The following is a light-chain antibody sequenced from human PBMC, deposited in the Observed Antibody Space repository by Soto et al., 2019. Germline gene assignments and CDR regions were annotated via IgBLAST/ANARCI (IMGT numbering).Light chain of an antibody. J-gene: IGKJ2*01. CDR3: QQANSFPYT. CDR1: QGISSR. V-gene: IGKV1-12*01. Sequence: DVQMTQSPSSVAASAGDRVTIACRASQGISSRLAWYQQKPGKAPKPLIYGASSLQSGVPSRFSGSGSGTDFTLTISSLQPEDFASYYCQQANSFPYTFGQGTKLEIK. CDR2: GAS.